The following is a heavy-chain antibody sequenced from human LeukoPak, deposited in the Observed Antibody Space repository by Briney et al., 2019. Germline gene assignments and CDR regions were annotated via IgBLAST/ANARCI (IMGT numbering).Heavy chain of an antibody. V-gene: IGHV3-21*04. CDR1: RFSFTTYA. CDR3: ARSARTRGDQDY. J-gene: IGHJ4*02. Sequence: GGSLTLSCAATRFSFTTYAMNWVRQAPGKGLEWVSSIDSSRSYIFYADSVKGRFTISRDNAKNSLYLQMNSLRAEDTAVYYCARSARTRGDQDYWGQGTLVTVSS. D-gene: IGHD3-16*01. CDR2: IDSSRSYI.